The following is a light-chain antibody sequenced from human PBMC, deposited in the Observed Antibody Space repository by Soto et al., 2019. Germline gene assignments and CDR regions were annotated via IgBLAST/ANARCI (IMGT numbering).Light chain of an antibody. V-gene: IGLV1-47*02. Sequence: VLTQPPSASGTPGQRVTISCSGSSSNIGSNYVYWYQQLPGTAPKLVIYSNNQRPSGVPDRFSGSKSGTSASLAISGLRSEDEADYYCAAWDDSLSAYVFGTGTKV. CDR3: AAWDDSLSAYV. CDR2: SNN. J-gene: IGLJ1*01. CDR1: SSNIGSNY.